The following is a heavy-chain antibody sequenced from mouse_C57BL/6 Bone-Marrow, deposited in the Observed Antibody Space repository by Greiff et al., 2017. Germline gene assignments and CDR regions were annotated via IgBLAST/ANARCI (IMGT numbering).Heavy chain of an antibody. J-gene: IGHJ3*01. D-gene: IGHD2-5*01. CDR2: IRNKANGYTT. Sequence: EVHLVESGGGLVQPGGSLSLSCAASGFTFTDYYMSWVRQPPGKALEWLGFIRNKANGYTTEYSASVKGRFTISRDNSQSILYLQMNALRAEDSATYYCARAYSNPAWFAYWGQGTLVTVSA. CDR3: ARAYSNPAWFAY. CDR1: GFTFTDYY. V-gene: IGHV7-3*01.